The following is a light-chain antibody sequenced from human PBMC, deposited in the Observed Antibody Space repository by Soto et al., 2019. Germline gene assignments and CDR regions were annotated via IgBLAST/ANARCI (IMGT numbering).Light chain of an antibody. V-gene: IGLV2-23*02. CDR2: EVY. CDR1: SSDVGSYNL. J-gene: IGLJ2*01. CDR3: CSYAGSSAFDVI. Sequence: QSVLTQPASVSGSPGQSITISCTGTSSDVGSYNLVSWYQQHPGKAPKLVIYEVYERPSGVSYRFSGSKSGNTASLTISGLQAEDEADYSCCSYAGSSAFDVIFGGGTKLTVL.